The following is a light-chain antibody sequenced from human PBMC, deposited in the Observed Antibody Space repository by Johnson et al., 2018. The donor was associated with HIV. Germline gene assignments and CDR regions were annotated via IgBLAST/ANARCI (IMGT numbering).Light chain of an antibody. CDR2: ENN. Sequence: HSVLTQPPSVSAAPGQNVTISCSGSSSTIETNSVSWYQHVPGTAPKLLLHENNKRPSGIPDRFSGSKSGTSATLGITGLQTGDEADYSCGTWDSSLSAYVFGTGTKVTVL. CDR1: SSTIETNS. CDR3: GTWDSSLSAYV. V-gene: IGLV1-51*01. J-gene: IGLJ1*01.